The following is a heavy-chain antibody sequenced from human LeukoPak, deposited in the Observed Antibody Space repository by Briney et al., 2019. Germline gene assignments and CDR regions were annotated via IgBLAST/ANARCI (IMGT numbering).Heavy chain of an antibody. CDR3: ARGPPTDCSGGSCSRNYFDY. CDR2: IWYDGSNK. V-gene: IGHV3-33*01. D-gene: IGHD2-15*01. Sequence: GGSLRLSCAASGFTFSSYGMPWVRQAPGKGLEWVAVIWYDGSNKYYADSVKGRFTISRDNSKNTLYLQMNSLRAEDTAVYYCARGPPTDCSGGSCSRNYFDYWGKGTLVTVS. J-gene: IGHJ4*02. CDR1: GFTFSSYG.